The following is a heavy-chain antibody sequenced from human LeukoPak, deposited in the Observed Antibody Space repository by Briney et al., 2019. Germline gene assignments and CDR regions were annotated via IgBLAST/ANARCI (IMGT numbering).Heavy chain of an antibody. V-gene: IGHV4-61*02. CDR3: ARVSRGTYYDILTGETDYYYYYMDV. Sequence: SETLSLTCTVSGGSISSGSYYWSWIRQPAGKGLEWIGRIYTSGSTNYNPSLKSRVTISVDTSKDQFSLKLSSVTAADTAVYYCARVSRGTYYDILTGETDYYYYYMDVWGKGTTVTVSS. CDR2: IYTSGST. D-gene: IGHD3-9*01. CDR1: GGSISSGSYY. J-gene: IGHJ6*03.